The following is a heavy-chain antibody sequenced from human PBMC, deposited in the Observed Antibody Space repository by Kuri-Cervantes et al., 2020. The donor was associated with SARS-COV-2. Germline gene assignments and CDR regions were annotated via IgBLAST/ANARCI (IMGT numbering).Heavy chain of an antibody. CDR3: ARDRYCGGGSCFDWYFDL. CDR1: GDSISSNGYY. J-gene: IGHJ2*01. Sequence: SETLSLTCSVSGDSISSNGYYWGWIRQPPGRGLEWIGSIFYSGSAYYNSSLMSRVTISVDTSQKHFSLELTSVTAADTAVYYCARDRYCGGGSCFDWYFDLWGRGTLVTVSS. CDR2: IFYSGSA. D-gene: IGHD2-15*01. V-gene: IGHV4-39*07.